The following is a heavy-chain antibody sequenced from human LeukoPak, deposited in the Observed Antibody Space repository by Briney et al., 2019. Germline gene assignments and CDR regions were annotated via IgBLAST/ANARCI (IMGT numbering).Heavy chain of an antibody. CDR1: GGTFSSYA. D-gene: IGHD5-24*01. V-gene: IGHV1-69*06. Sequence: PVASVKVSCKASGGTFSSYAISWVRQAPGQGLEWMGGIIPIFGTANYAQKFQGRVTITADKSTSTAYMELSSLRSEDTAVYYCASDSENEMATIGNAFDIWGQGTMVTVSS. CDR2: IIPIFGTA. J-gene: IGHJ3*02. CDR3: ASDSENEMATIGNAFDI.